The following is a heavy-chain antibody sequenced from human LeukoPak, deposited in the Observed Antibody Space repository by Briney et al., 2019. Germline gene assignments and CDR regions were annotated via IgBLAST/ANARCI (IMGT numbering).Heavy chain of an antibody. Sequence: SETLSLTCSVYGGSFSGYYWSWIRQPPGKGLEWIGEISHSGSTNYSPSLKSRVTISVDTSKNQFSLKLSSVTAADTAVYYCARDQVGATSRYFDSWGQGTLVTVSS. CDR1: GGSFSGYY. V-gene: IGHV4-34*01. CDR2: ISHSGST. J-gene: IGHJ4*02. D-gene: IGHD1-26*01. CDR3: ARDQVGATSRYFDS.